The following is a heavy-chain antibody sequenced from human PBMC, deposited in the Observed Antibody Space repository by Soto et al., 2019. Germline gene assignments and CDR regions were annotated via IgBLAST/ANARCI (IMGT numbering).Heavy chain of an antibody. CDR2: IYYSGIT. J-gene: IGHJ4*02. CDR3: ARHGSN. CDR1: GFSISNSSYY. Sequence: KPSETLSLTCTVSGFSISNSSYYWGWIRRPPGKGLEWIGTIYYSGITYYNPSLKSRVTISVDTSKNQFSLKLTSVTAADTAVYYCARHGSNWGQGTLVTVSS. V-gene: IGHV4-39*01.